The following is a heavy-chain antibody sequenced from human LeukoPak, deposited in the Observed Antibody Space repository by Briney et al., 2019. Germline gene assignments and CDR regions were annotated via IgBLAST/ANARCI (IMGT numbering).Heavy chain of an antibody. D-gene: IGHD5-24*01. CDR2: IKQDGGEK. Sequence: GGSLRLSCAASGFPFSNYWMSWVRQAPGKGLEWVANIKQDGGEKFYVDSVKGRFTISRDNAKNTLYLQMNSLRVEDTAVYYCARPSRDGYNSEAFDIWGQGTMVTVSS. V-gene: IGHV3-7*01. CDR3: ARPSRDGYNSEAFDI. CDR1: GFPFSNYW. J-gene: IGHJ3*02.